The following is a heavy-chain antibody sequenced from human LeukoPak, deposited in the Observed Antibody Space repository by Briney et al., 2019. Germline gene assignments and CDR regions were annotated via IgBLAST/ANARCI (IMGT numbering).Heavy chain of an antibody. Sequence: SLTXAVYGGFFSAYYWSWIRQPPGKGLEWIGEINHSGSTNYDPSLKSRVTISVDTSKNQFSLKLSSVTAADTAVYYCARTTVTTDDAFDIWGQGTMVTVSS. CDR1: GGFFSAYY. J-gene: IGHJ3*02. V-gene: IGHV4-34*01. CDR3: ARTTVTTDDAFDI. CDR2: INHSGST. D-gene: IGHD4-11*01.